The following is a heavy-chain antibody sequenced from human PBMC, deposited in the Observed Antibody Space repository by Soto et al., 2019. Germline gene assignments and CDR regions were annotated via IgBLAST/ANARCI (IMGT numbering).Heavy chain of an antibody. V-gene: IGHV1-24*01. CDR2: FDPEDGET. CDR3: ARDYPRYCSSTSCPYNWFDP. D-gene: IGHD2-2*01. Sequence: ASVKVSCKVSGYTLTELSMHWVRQAPGKGLEWMGGFDPEDGETIYAQKFQGRVTMTEDTSTDTAYMELSSLRSEDTAVYYCARDYPRYCSSTSCPYNWFDPWGQGTLVTVSS. J-gene: IGHJ5*02. CDR1: GYTLTELS.